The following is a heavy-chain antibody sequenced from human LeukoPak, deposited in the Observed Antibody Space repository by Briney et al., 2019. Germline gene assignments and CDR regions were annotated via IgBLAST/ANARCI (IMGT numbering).Heavy chain of an antibody. CDR2: IIPIFGTA. Sequence: VKXSCXASGXTXSSYAISWVRQAPGQGLEWMGGIIPIFGTANYAQKFQGRVTITTDESTSTAYMELSSLRSEDTAVYYCARGSIAARRFDYWGQGTLVTVSS. V-gene: IGHV1-69*13. J-gene: IGHJ4*02. CDR3: ARGSIAARRFDY. D-gene: IGHD6-6*01. CDR1: GXTXSSYA.